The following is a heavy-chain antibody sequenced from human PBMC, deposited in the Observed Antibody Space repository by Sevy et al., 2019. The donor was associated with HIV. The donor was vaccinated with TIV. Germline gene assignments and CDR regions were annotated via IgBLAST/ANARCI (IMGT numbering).Heavy chain of an antibody. J-gene: IGHJ4*02. D-gene: IGHD3-3*01. V-gene: IGHV3-30*02. CDR1: GFTFSDYG. CDR2: IRYDGSNK. CDR3: VPEVTIFGVPVY. Sequence: GGSLRLSCAASGFTFSDYGMHWVRQAPGKGLEWVAFIRYDGSNKYYADSVKGRFTISRDNSKDTLYLQMNSLRPADTAVFYCVPEVTIFGVPVYWGQRTLVTVSS.